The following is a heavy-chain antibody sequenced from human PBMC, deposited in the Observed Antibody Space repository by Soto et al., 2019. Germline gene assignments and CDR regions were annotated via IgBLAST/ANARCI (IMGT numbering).Heavy chain of an antibody. CDR3: ARWYYDSSGYVYGMDV. D-gene: IGHD3-22*01. V-gene: IGHV4-31*03. J-gene: IGHJ6*02. Sequence: SETLSLTCTVSGGSISSGGYYWSWIRQHPGKGLEWIGYIYYSGSTYYNPSLKSRVTISVDTSKNQFSLKLSSVTAADTAVYYCARWYYDSSGYVYGMDVWGQGTMVTVSS. CDR1: GGSISSGGYY. CDR2: IYYSGST.